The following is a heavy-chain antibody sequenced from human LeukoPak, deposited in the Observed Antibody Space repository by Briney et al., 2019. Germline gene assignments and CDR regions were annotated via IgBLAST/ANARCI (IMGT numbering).Heavy chain of an antibody. CDR3: AGSGLAAYLNWFDP. CDR2: ISGSGGST. CDR1: GFTFSSYA. D-gene: IGHD5-18*01. J-gene: IGHJ5*02. Sequence: GGSLRLSCAASGFTFSSYAMSWVRQAPGKGLEWVSAISGSGGSTYYADSVKGRFTISRDNSKNTLYLQMNSLRAEDTAVYYCAGSGLAAYLNWFDPWGQGTLVTVSP. V-gene: IGHV3-23*01.